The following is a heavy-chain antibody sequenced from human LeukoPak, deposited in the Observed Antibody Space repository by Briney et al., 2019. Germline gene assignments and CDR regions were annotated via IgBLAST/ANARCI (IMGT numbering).Heavy chain of an antibody. Sequence: GGSLRLSCAASGFTFSSYWMHWVRQAPGKGLVWVSRINSDGSSTSYADSVKGRFTISRDNAKNTLYLQMNSLRAEDTAVYYCASEGDINRFDPRGQGTLVTVSS. J-gene: IGHJ5*02. D-gene: IGHD3-16*01. CDR3: ASEGDINRFDP. V-gene: IGHV3-74*01. CDR2: INSDGSST. CDR1: GFTFSSYW.